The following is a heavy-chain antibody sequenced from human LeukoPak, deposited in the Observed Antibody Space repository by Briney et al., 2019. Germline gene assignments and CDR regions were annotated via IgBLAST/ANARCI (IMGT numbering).Heavy chain of an antibody. CDR3: ARRIAVAAAFDY. Sequence: PGGSLRLSCAASGFTFSGYWMSWVRQAPGKGLEWVANIKQDGSEKYYVDSVKGRFTISGDNAKNSLYLQMNSLRAEDTAVYYCARRIAVAAAFDYWGQGTLVTVSS. CDR1: GFTFSGYW. D-gene: IGHD6-19*01. CDR2: IKQDGSEK. V-gene: IGHV3-7*01. J-gene: IGHJ4*02.